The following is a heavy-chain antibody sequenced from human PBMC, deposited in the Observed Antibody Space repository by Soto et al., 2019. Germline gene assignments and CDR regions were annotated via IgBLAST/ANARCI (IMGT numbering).Heavy chain of an antibody. CDR2: ITDSGSDT. CDR3: VKLGSSSWSPHYYFDY. V-gene: IGHV3-23*01. Sequence: EVQVLESGGGLVQPGGSLRLSCAASGFTFNNYAMGWVRQAPGKGLEWVSAITDSGSDTYYVDSVKGRFTISRDNSKNTVYLQMNSLRAEDTALYYCVKLGSSSWSPHYYFDYWGQGTLVTVSS. D-gene: IGHD2-2*01. CDR1: GFTFNNYA. J-gene: IGHJ4*02.